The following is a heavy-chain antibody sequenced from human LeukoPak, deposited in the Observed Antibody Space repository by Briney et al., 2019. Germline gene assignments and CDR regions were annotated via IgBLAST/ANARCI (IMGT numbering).Heavy chain of an antibody. D-gene: IGHD3-22*01. CDR1: GDSISSYY. Sequence: SETLSLTCTVSGDSISSYYWSWIRQPPGKGLEWIGYIYHSGSTNYNPSLKSRVTISVDTSKNQFSLKLSSVTAADTAVYYCAREAYYYDSNGYYYYYYGMDVWGQGTTVTVSS. V-gene: IGHV4-59*01. CDR3: AREAYYYDSNGYYYYYYGMDV. J-gene: IGHJ6*02. CDR2: IYHSGST.